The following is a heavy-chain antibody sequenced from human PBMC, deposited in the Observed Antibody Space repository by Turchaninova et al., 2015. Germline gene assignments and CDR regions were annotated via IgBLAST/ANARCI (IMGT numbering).Heavy chain of an antibody. D-gene: IGHD2-2*01. CDR1: GFTVNNTF. CDR3: ARVQYSSTWHRIDGFDP. Sequence: EVQLVESGGGLIQPGGSLRLSCTASGFTVNNTFMTWVRRAPGKGLGWVSILDGGGPTYDDDYVECRFIIPGDNSKNRRNLQMNNLRAEDTAVYYCARVQYSSTWHRIDGFDPWGQGTLVTVSS. V-gene: IGHV3-53*01. CDR2: LDGGGPT. J-gene: IGHJ5*02.